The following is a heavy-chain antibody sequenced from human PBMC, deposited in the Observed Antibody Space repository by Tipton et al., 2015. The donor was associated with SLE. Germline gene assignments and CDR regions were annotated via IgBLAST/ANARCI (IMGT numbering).Heavy chain of an antibody. D-gene: IGHD3-10*01. CDR3: GRTEDDSGSYLSY. J-gene: IGHJ4*02. Sequence: QLVQSRAEVKKSGASVKVSCKASGYTFTGYFMHWVRQAPGQGLEWMGWINPNSGATKYAQKFQGRVTMTRDISIRTVYMELTRLKSDDTAVYYCGRTEDDSGSYLSYWGQGTLVTVSS. CDR1: GYTFTGYF. V-gene: IGHV1-2*02. CDR2: INPNSGAT.